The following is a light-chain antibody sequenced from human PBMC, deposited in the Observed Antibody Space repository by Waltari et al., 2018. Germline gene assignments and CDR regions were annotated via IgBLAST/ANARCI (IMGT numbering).Light chain of an antibody. CDR1: SSDVGSYIL. Sequence: QSALTQHASASGSHGQSITISLTGTSSDVGSYILVSWYQQHPGKAPKLMIYAVSKRPSWVSNRFSVSKSGNTASLTISGLQAEDEADYYCCSYAGNNTFGFGGGTKLTVL. CDR3: CSYAGNNTFG. V-gene: IGLV2-23*02. CDR2: AVS. J-gene: IGLJ2*01.